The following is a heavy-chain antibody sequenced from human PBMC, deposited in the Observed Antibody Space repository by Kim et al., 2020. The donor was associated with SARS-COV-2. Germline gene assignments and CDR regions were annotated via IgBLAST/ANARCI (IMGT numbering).Heavy chain of an antibody. D-gene: IGHD3-22*01. V-gene: IGHV3-23*01. Sequence: ASVNGRFTNSKDNSKNTLYLQMNSLRAEDTAVYYCAKAVGVVVVVSSLDQWGHGTLVTVSS. J-gene: IGHJ4*01. CDR3: AKAVGVVVVVSSLDQ.